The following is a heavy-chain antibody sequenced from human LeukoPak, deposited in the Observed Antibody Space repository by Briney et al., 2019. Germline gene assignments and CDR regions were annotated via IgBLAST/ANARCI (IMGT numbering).Heavy chain of an antibody. V-gene: IGHV4-31*03. CDR2: IHYSGST. CDR1: GGSISADGYY. J-gene: IGHJ4*02. CDR3: ARAGGGYSYTFSQSYFDY. D-gene: IGHD5-18*01. Sequence: PSETLSLTCTVSGGSISADGYYWSWIRQPPGEGLEWIRYIHYSGSTYYNPSLKSRVTISVDTSKNQFSLKLSSVAAADTAVYYCARAGGGYSYTFSQSYFDYWGQGTLVTVSS.